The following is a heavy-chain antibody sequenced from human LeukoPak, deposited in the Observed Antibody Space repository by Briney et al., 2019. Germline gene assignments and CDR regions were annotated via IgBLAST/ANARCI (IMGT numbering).Heavy chain of an antibody. D-gene: IGHD3-22*01. J-gene: IGHJ3*02. CDR1: GFTVSSNY. CDR3: ARGVVVIDDAFDI. Sequence: PGGSLRLPCAASGFTVSSNYMSWVRQAPWKGLEWVSVIYSGGSTYYADSVKGRFTISRDNSKNTLYLQMNSLRAEDTAVYYCARGVVVIDDAFDIWGQGTMVTVSS. V-gene: IGHV3-53*01. CDR2: IYSGGST.